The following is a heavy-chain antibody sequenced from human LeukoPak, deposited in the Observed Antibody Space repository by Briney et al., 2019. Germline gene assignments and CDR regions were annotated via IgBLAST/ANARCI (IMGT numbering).Heavy chain of an antibody. CDR3: ARPGAVYDSSGYYSYYFGY. J-gene: IGHJ4*02. V-gene: IGHV4-39*07. D-gene: IGHD3-22*01. CDR1: GGSISSSSYY. CDR2: IYYSGST. Sequence: SETLSLTCTVSGGSISSSSYYWGWIRQPPGKGLEWIGSIYYSGSTYYNPSLKSRVTISVDTSKNQFSLKLSSVTAADTAVYYCARPGAVYDSSGYYSYYFGYWGQGTLVTVSS.